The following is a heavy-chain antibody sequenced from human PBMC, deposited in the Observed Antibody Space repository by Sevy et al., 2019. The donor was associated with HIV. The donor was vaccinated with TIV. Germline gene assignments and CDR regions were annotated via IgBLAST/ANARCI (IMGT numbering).Heavy chain of an antibody. D-gene: IGHD6-13*01. CDR2: IRSDGSDK. J-gene: IGHJ4*02. CDR1: GFTFSNFG. CDR3: AKDLAGPGRRYFDY. V-gene: IGHV3-30*02. Sequence: GGSLRLSCIASGFTFSNFGMHWVRQVPGKGLEWVTFIRSDGSDKYYAASVKGRFTISRDDSKNTLYLQMDSLRPEDTAIYYCAKDLAGPGRRYFDYWGQGTLVTVSS.